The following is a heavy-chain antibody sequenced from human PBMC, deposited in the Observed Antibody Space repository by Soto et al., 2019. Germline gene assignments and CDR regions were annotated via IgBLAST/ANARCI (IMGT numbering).Heavy chain of an antibody. CDR2: IYPGDCDT. CDR3: ARQIYDSDSGPNFQYYFDS. Sequence: VESLTISCQGSGNSFPRSWIAWVRQMPGKGLECMGSIYPGDCDTRYSPSFRAHVTISAAKSITTVFLQWSSLRASDTAMYYCARQIYDSDSGPNFQYYFDSWGQGTLVTVSS. CDR1: GNSFPRSW. J-gene: IGHJ4*02. D-gene: IGHD3-22*01. V-gene: IGHV5-51*01.